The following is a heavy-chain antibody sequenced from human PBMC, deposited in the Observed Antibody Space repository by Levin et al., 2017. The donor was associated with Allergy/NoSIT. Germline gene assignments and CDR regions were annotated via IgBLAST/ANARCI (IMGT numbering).Heavy chain of an antibody. J-gene: IGHJ6*03. CDR1: GGSISSSNW. CDR3: ARVGRGYGDYVDYYYYYMDV. CDR2: IYHSGST. Sequence: PSETLSLTCAVSGGSISSSNWWSWVRQPPGKGLEWIGEIYHSGSTNYNPSLKSRVTISVDKSKNQFSLKLSSVTAADTAVYYCARVGRGYGDYVDYYYYYMDVWGKGTTVTVSS. D-gene: IGHD4-17*01. V-gene: IGHV4-4*02.